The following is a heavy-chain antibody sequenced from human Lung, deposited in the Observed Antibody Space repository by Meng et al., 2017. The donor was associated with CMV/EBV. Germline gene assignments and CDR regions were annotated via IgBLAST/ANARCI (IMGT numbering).Heavy chain of an antibody. J-gene: IGHJ1*01. CDR2: IIPMSGTA. CDR1: RGTFRSYS. V-gene: IGHV1-69*05. Sequence: SVXVSXKAPRGTFRSYSINWVRQAPGQGLEWMAGIIPMSGTANYAQKFQGRVAITMDESTSTAYMELSSLRSEDTAVYYCARGESSCYNGAEYFHDSGQGXLVTVSS. D-gene: IGHD6-13*01. CDR3: ARGESSCYNGAEYFHD.